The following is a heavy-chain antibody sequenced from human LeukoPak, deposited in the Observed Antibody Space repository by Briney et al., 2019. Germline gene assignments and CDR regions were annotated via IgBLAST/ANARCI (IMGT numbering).Heavy chain of an antibody. CDR2: ISGSGGST. Sequence: GGTLRLSCAASGFTFSSYGMSWVRQAPGKGLEWVSAISGSGGSTYYADSVKGRFTISRDNSKNTLYLQMNSLKIEDTAVYYCTTRGDYVFEWGQGTLVTVSS. V-gene: IGHV3-23*01. CDR1: GFTFSSYG. CDR3: TTRGDYVFE. D-gene: IGHD4-17*01. J-gene: IGHJ4*02.